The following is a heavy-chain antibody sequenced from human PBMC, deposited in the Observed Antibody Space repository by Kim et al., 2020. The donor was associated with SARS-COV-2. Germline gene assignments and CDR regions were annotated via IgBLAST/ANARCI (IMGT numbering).Heavy chain of an antibody. Sequence: EGSEKFYVASVKGRFTISRDNAKNSVYLQMNSLRGEDTAFYYCARQNYFDSWCQGTLVTVSS. CDR3: ARQNYFDS. V-gene: IGHV3-7*01. CDR2: EGSEK. J-gene: IGHJ4*02.